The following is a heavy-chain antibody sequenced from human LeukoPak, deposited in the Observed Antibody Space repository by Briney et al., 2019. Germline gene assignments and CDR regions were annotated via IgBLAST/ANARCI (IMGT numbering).Heavy chain of an antibody. CDR3: ARGRWVGTTQAYYLDF. Sequence: ASVKVSCKTSGYCFMNYAVQWVRQAPGERLEWMGWVNAGNGDTRYSPGFQGRVTIARDTSASTVYMELSSLTSADTATYYCARGRWVGTTQAYYLDFWGQGTLVTVSS. D-gene: IGHD2-21*02. J-gene: IGHJ4*02. CDR1: GYCFMNYA. CDR2: VNAGNGDT. V-gene: IGHV1-3*01.